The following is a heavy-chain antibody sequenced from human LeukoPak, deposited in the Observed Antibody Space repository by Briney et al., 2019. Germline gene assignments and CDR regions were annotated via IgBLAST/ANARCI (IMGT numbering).Heavy chain of an antibody. D-gene: IGHD2-2*01. Sequence: PSETLSLTSTVYDGSFNDYYWSWIRQPPGKGLEWIGETHHSGRTMYNPSLQSRVTISVDTSKNQFSLKLSSVTAADTAVYYCARGRPRYCSSTSCYAPLGYWGQGTLVTVSS. CDR2: THHSGRT. J-gene: IGHJ4*02. V-gene: IGHV4-34*01. CDR1: DGSFNDYY. CDR3: ARGRPRYCSSTSCYAPLGY.